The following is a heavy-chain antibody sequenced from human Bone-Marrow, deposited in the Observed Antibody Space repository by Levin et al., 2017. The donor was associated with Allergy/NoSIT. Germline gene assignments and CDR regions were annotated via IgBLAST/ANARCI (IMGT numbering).Heavy chain of an antibody. CDR1: GFTFRNYG. D-gene: IGHD3-10*02. CDR2: ISYDGSKT. Sequence: GGSLRLSCAASGFTFRNYGMHWVRQTPGKGLQWLTFISYDGSKTYYADSVKGRFTVSRDNSRNTLYLQMNSLRAEDTAIYYCAKKENVCCSRSYLDSGGQGTRVTVS. CDR3: AKKENVCCSRSYLDS. V-gene: IGHV3-30*18. J-gene: IGHJ4*02.